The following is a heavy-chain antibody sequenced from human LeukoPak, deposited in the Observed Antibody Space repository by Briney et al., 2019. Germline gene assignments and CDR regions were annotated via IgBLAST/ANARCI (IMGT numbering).Heavy chain of an antibody. D-gene: IGHD2-15*01. CDR3: AREAEGLGYCSGGRWYDWYFEI. CDR2: IIPVFGTT. CDR1: RDTFATYS. J-gene: IGHJ2*01. V-gene: IGHV1-69*01. Sequence: GSPVTVSCKPSRDTFATYSMRLVRQAPGQGLEWMGGIIPVFGTTEYAQKFQGRVTFTADESTSTAYMELSSLKSDDTAVYFCAREAEGLGYCSGGRWYDWYFEIWGRGTLVTVSS.